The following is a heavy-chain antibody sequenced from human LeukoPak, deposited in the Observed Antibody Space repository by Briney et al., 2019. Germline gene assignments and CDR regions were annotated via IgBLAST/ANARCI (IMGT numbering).Heavy chain of an antibody. J-gene: IGHJ3*02. CDR1: GFTFSSYS. Sequence: AGGSLRLPCAASGFTFSSYSMNWVRQAPGKGLEWVSSISSSSSYIYYADSVKGRFTISRENAKNSLYLQMNSLRAGDTAVYYCARKVVAYDAFDIWGQGTMVTVSS. V-gene: IGHV3-21*01. D-gene: IGHD3-22*01. CDR3: ARKVVAYDAFDI. CDR2: ISSSSSYI.